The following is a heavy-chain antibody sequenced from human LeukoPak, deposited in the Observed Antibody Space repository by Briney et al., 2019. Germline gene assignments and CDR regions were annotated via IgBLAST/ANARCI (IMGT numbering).Heavy chain of an antibody. J-gene: IGHJ3*01. CDR2: ISATGSVI. CDR1: GFTLSSNR. V-gene: IGHV3-21*01. CDR3: AREVSGFDV. Sequence: GGSLTLSCVASGFTLSSNRMNWVRQAPGKGLEWIASISATGSVIYYADSVKGRFTISRDSAKNSLYLQLTSLRAEDTAVYYCAREVSGFDVWGQGTMVTVSS.